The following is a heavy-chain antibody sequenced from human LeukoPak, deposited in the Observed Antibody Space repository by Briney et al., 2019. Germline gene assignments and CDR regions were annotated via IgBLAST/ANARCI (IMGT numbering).Heavy chain of an antibody. CDR1: GFTFDDYG. CDR3: ARQGSLSTYWYFDL. Sequence: PGGSLRLSCAASGFTFDDYGMSWVRQAPGKGLEWVSGINWNGGSTGYADSVKGRFTISRDNAKNSLYLQMNSLRAEDTALYHCARQGSLSTYWYFDLWGRGTLVTVSS. V-gene: IGHV3-20*01. CDR2: INWNGGST. J-gene: IGHJ2*01.